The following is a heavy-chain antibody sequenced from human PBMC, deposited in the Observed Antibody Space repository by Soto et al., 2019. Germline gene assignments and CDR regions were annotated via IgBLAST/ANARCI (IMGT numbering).Heavy chain of an antibody. CDR1: GFTFSSYA. CDR3: AKTRLRLRWALRAGHYYYGMDV. D-gene: IGHD4-17*01. V-gene: IGHV3-23*01. J-gene: IGHJ6*02. Sequence: EVQLLESGGGLVQPGGSLRLSCAASGFTFSSYAMSWVRQAPGKGLEWVSAISGSGGSTYYADSVKGRFTISRDNSKNTLYLQMNSLRAEDTAVYYCAKTRLRLRWALRAGHYYYGMDVWGQGTTVTVSS. CDR2: ISGSGGST.